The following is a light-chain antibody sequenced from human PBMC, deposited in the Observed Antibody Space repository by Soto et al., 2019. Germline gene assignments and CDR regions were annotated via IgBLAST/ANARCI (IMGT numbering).Light chain of an antibody. J-gene: IGKJ4*01. CDR2: GAS. Sequence: EIVMTQSPATLSVSPGERATLSCRASQGVSRDLAWYQQRPGQPPRLLIYGASTGATGVPARFTGSGSGTEFTLRISSLQSEDFALYYCQQYSVWPLTFGGGTKVELK. CDR1: QGVSRD. V-gene: IGKV3-15*01. CDR3: QQYSVWPLT.